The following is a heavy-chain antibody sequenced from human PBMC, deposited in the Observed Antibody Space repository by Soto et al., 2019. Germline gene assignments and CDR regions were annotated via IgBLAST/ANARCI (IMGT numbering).Heavy chain of an antibody. CDR2: ISSSSSTI. J-gene: IGHJ3*02. V-gene: IGHV3-48*01. Sequence: EVQLVESGGGLVQPGGSLRLSCAASGFTFSSYSMNWVRQAPGKGLEWVSYISSSSSTIYYADSVKGRFTISRDNAKNSLNLQMNSLRAEDTAVYYCARDPGTTVTNSAGWAFDIWGQGTMVTVSS. CDR3: ARDPGTTVTNSAGWAFDI. D-gene: IGHD4-17*01. CDR1: GFTFSSYS.